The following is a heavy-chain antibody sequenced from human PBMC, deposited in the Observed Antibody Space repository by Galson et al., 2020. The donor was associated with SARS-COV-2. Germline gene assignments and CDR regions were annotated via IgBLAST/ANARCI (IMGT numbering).Heavy chain of an antibody. CDR1: GGSFSSGGYA. Sequence: ETSETLSLTCAVSGGSFSSGGYAWSWLRQPPGQGLEWIGYTYYSGSSYYNPSFKSRVTVSVDRSKNQFSLKLTSVTAADTAVYYCARESPLGELYFDYWGQGTLVTVSS. D-gene: IGHD3-16*01. CDR3: ARESPLGELYFDY. J-gene: IGHJ4*02. CDR2: TYYSGSS. V-gene: IGHV4-30-2*01.